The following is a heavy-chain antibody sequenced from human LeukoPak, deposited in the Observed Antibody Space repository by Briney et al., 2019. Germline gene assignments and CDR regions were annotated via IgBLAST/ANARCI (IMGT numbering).Heavy chain of an antibody. D-gene: IGHD6-13*01. J-gene: IGHJ6*02. CDR3: ARAAAGRAYYHYGMDV. CDR2: LDSDGSP. V-gene: IGHV3-53*01. CDR1: GLTIGSRY. Sequence: GGSLRLSCVASGLTIGSRYMNWVRQAPGKGLEWVSILDSDGSPSYADSVKGRFTISRDNSKNTLDLQMNSLRAEDTAVYYCARAAAGRAYYHYGMDVWGQGTTVTVSS.